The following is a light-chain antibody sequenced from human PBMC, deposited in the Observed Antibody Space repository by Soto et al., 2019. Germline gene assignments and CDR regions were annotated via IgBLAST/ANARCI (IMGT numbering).Light chain of an antibody. CDR1: QGISSY. Sequence: AIRMTQSPSSFSASTGDRVTITCRASQGISSYVAWYQQKPGKAPKLLIYAASTFQSGVPSRFSGSGAGTEFTLTISCLQSDDFATYYWQQYYSYPLTFGGGTKVEIK. CDR2: AAS. J-gene: IGKJ4*01. CDR3: QQYYSYPLT. V-gene: IGKV1-8*01.